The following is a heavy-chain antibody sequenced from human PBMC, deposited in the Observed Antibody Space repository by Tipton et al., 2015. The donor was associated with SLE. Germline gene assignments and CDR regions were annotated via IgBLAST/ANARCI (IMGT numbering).Heavy chain of an antibody. CDR2: IYYSGST. CDR1: GGSISSYY. V-gene: IGHV4-59*12. D-gene: IGHD3-22*01. Sequence: TLSLTCTVSGGSISSYYWSWIRQPPGKGLEWIGYIYYSGSTNYNPSRKSRVTISVDTSKNQFSLKLSSVTAADTAVYYCARVGAPYYYDSSGYTIDIWGQGTMVTVSS. CDR3: ARVGAPYYYDSSGYTIDI. J-gene: IGHJ3*02.